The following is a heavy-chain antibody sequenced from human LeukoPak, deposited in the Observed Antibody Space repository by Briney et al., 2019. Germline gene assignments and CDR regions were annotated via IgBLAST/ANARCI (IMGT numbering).Heavy chain of an antibody. D-gene: IGHD3-22*01. V-gene: IGHV5-51*01. J-gene: IGHJ4*02. CDR1: GYSFTSYW. CDR2: IYPGDSDT. Sequence: GESLKISCKGSGYSFTSYWIGWVRQMPGKGLEWMGIIYPGDSDTRYSPSFQGQVTISADKSISTAYLQWSSLKASDTAMYYCARQPRSAHYYDSSGYYYYFDYWGQGTLVTVSS. CDR3: ARQPRSAHYYDSSGYYYYFDY.